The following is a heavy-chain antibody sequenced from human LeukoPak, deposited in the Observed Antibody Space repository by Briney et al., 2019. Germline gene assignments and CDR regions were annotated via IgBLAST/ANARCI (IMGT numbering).Heavy chain of an antibody. V-gene: IGHV3-13*01. CDR3: ASAASSGLYFDY. D-gene: IGHD3-22*01. Sequence: GGSLRLSCAASGFTFSSYDMHWVRQATGKGLEWVSAIGTAGDTYYPGSVKGRFTISRENAKNSLYLQMNSLRAGDTAVYYCASAASSGLYFDYWGQGTLVTVSS. J-gene: IGHJ4*02. CDR2: IGTAGDT. CDR1: GFTFSSYD.